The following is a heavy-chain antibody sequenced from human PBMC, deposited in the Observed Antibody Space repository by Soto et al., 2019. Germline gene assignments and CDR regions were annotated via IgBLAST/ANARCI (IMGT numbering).Heavy chain of an antibody. CDR3: AANYYDSSGYYYFDY. CDR1: GFTFSSYE. CDR2: ISSSGTII. V-gene: IGHV3-48*03. J-gene: IGHJ4*02. D-gene: IGHD3-22*01. Sequence: GGSLRLSCAASGFTFSSYEMNWVRQAPGKGLEWVSYISSSGTIIYYGDSVKGRFTISRDNAKNSLHLQMNSLRAEDTAVYYCAANYYDSSGYYYFDYWGQGTLVTVSS.